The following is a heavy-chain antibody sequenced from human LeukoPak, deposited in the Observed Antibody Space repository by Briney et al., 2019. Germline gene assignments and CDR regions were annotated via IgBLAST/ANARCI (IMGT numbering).Heavy chain of an antibody. J-gene: IGHJ5*02. CDR3: AKVSGVPFGNTVTDGGRNWFDP. Sequence: GGSLRLSCAASGFTFSSYGMHWVRQAPGKGLEWVAFIRYDGSNKYYADSVKGRFTISRDNSKNTLYLQMNSLRAEDTAVYYCAKVSGVPFGNTVTDGGRNWFDPWGQGTLVTVSS. CDR2: IRYDGSNK. CDR1: GFTFSSYG. D-gene: IGHD4-11*01. V-gene: IGHV3-30*02.